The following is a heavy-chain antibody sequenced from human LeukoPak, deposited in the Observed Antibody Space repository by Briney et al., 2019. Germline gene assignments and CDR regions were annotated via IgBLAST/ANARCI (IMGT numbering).Heavy chain of an antibody. V-gene: IGHV4-59*01. CDR1: GGSISSYY. J-gene: IGHJ5*02. CDR2: IYYCGST. D-gene: IGHD3-10*01. CDR3: ARGPYYYGSGSRHWFDP. Sequence: SGTVSLTCTVSGGSISSYYWSWLRQPPGKGLEWIGYIYYCGSTNYNPSLKSRVTISVDTSKNQFSLKLSSVTAADTAVYYCARGPYYYGSGSRHWFDPWGQGTLVTVSS.